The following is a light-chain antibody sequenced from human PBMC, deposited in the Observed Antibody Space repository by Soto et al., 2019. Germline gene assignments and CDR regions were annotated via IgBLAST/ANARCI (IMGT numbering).Light chain of an antibody. CDR1: SSDVGGYNY. Sequence: QSALTQPPSASGSPGQSVTISCTGTSSDVGGYNYVSWYQQHPGKAPKLMIYEVSKRPSGVPDRFSGSKSGNTASLTVSGLHAEDEADYYCISYAGSNNWVFGGGTKLTVL. V-gene: IGLV2-8*01. CDR2: EVS. CDR3: ISYAGSNNWV. J-gene: IGLJ3*02.